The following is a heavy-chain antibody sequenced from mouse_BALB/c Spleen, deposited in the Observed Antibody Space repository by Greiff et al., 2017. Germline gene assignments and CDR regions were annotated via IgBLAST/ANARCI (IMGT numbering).Heavy chain of an antibody. D-gene: IGHD2-14*01. V-gene: IGHV1-69*01. J-gene: IGHJ3*01. Sequence: VKLQQPGAELVMPGASVKMSCKASGYTFTDYWMHWVKQRPGQGLEWIGAIDTSDSYTSYNQKFKGKATLTVDESSSTAYMQLSSLTSEDSAVYYCARSGYRYDSAWFAYWGQGTLVTVSA. CDR2: IDTSDSYT. CDR1: GYTFTDYW. CDR3: ARSGYRYDSAWFAY.